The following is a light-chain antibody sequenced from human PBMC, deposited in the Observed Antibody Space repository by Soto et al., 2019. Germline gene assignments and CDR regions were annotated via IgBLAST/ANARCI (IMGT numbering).Light chain of an antibody. Sequence: EIVLTQTPATLSLSPGERATLSCRAGQSVSSNLAWYRHKPGQAPRLLISDASTRATDVPARFSGSGSGPDFTLTISSLQPEDFAIYYCQQYRASPVTFGRGTKVDIK. V-gene: IGKV3-11*01. CDR2: DAS. J-gene: IGKJ1*01. CDR3: QQYRASPVT. CDR1: QSVSSN.